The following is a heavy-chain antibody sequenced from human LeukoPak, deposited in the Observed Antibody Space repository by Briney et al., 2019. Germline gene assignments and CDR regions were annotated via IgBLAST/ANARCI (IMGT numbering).Heavy chain of an antibody. CDR3: ARGGPARSSWYYFDY. CDR1: GYTFSSYD. V-gene: IGHV1-8*01. CDR2: MNPNSGNT. D-gene: IGHD6-13*01. J-gene: IGHJ4*02. Sequence: GASVKVSCKASGYTFSSYDINWVRQATGQGLEWMGWMNPNSGNTDYAQKFQGRVTMTRNTSISTAYMELSSLRSEDTAVYYCARGGPARSSWYYFDYWGQGTLVTVSS.